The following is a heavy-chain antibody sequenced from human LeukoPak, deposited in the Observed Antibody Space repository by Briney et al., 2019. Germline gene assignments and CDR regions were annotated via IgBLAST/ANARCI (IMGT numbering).Heavy chain of an antibody. CDR1: GFTFADYA. D-gene: IGHD6-6*01. Sequence: GGSLRLSCAASGFTFADYAMHWVRQAPGKGLEWVSGISWNSGSIGYADSVKVRFTISRDNAKNSLYLQMNSLRAEDTAVYYCARDKGEYSSSPGDYYYYMDGWGKGTTVTVSS. CDR2: ISWNSGSI. J-gene: IGHJ6*03. V-gene: IGHV3-9*01. CDR3: ARDKGEYSSSPGDYYYYMDG.